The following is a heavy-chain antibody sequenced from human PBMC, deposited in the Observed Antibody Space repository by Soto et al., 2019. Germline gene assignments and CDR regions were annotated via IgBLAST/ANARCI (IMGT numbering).Heavy chain of an antibody. J-gene: IGHJ4*02. Sequence: SGESLKISCNGSGFRFSSYWISWVRQKPGKGLEWMGRIDSGSSYSHYSPSFRGHVTISADKSISTAYLQWSSLKASDTAIYYCAFLDTSLDFDYWGQGTLVTVSS. CDR2: IDSGSSYS. D-gene: IGHD3-3*01. V-gene: IGHV5-10-1*01. CDR3: AFLDTSLDFDY. CDR1: GFRFSSYW.